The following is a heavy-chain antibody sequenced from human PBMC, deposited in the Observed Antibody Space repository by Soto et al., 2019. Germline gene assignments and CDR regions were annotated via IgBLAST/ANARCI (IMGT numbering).Heavy chain of an antibody. J-gene: IGHJ4*02. V-gene: IGHV4-39*01. Sequence: SETLSLTCTVSGGSISSSSYYWGWIRQPPGKGLDWIGSIYYSGSTYYNPSLKSRVTISVDTSKNQFSLKLSSVTAADTAVYYCARLLAYYDFWSGYLSFDYWGQGTLVTVSS. CDR3: ARLLAYYDFWSGYLSFDY. CDR1: GGSISSSSYY. CDR2: IYYSGST. D-gene: IGHD3-3*01.